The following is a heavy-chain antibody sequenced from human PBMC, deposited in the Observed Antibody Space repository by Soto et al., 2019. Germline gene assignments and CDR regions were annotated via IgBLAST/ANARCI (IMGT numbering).Heavy chain of an antibody. CDR2: IGTAGDT. J-gene: IGHJ3*02. CDR3: ARAAVAGRRGAFDI. V-gene: IGHV3-13*01. Sequence: GGSLRLSCAASGFTFSSYDMHWVRQATGKGLEWVSAIGTAGDTYYPGSVKGRFTISRENAKNSLYLQMNSLRAEDTAVYYCARAAVAGRRGAFDIWGQGTMVTVSS. CDR1: GFTFSSYD. D-gene: IGHD6-19*01.